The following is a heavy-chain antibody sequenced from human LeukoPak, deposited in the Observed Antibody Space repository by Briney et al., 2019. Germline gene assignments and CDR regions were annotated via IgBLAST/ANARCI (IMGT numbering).Heavy chain of an antibody. CDR1: GFAFSSYG. Sequence: GRSLRLSCAASGFAFSSYGMQWVRQAARKGLEWVAVIWYDGSNKYYADSVKGRFTISRDNYKNTLYLQMNSLRGEDTAVYYCARGDIVVVPAAQIYYYYGMDVWGKGTTVTVSS. CDR3: ARGDIVVVPAAQIYYYYGMDV. CDR2: IWYDGSNK. D-gene: IGHD2-2*01. V-gene: IGHV3-33*01. J-gene: IGHJ6*04.